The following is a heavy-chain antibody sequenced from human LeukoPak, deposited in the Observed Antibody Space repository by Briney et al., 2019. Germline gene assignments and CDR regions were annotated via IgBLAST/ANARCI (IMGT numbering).Heavy chain of an antibody. CDR3: ARVEGTIIAAAGTPHNWFDP. J-gene: IGHJ5*02. D-gene: IGHD6-13*01. CDR2: IIPIFGTA. Sequence: SVKVSCKASRGTFSSYAISWVRQAPGQGVEGMGGIIPIFGTANYAQKFQGRVTITADKSTSTAYMELSSLRSEDTAVYYCARVEGTIIAAAGTPHNWFDPWGQGTLVPVSS. V-gene: IGHV1-69*06. CDR1: RGTFSSYA.